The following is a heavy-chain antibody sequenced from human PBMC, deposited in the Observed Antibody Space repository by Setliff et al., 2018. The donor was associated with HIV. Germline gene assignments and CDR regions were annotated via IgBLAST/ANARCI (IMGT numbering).Heavy chain of an antibody. CDR1: GDTFNSHA. J-gene: IGHJ6*04. CDR3: ARDSRDIVVVIAPEPEPYYYYGMDV. V-gene: IGHV1-69*13. CDR2: IIPIFGTP. Sequence: SVKVSCKAPGDTFNSHAISWVRQASGQGLEWMGGIIPIFGTPNYAQKFKGRLTITADESTSTVYMELSILRSEDTAVYYCARDSRDIVVVIAPEPEPYYYYGMDVWGEGTTVTGSS. D-gene: IGHD2-15*01.